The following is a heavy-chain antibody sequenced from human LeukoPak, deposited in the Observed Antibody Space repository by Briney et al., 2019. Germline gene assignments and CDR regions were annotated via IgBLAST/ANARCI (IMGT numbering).Heavy chain of an antibody. D-gene: IGHD3-10*02. CDR2: ISGSGGST. Sequence: GGSLRLSCGDSGFTFSNYAMNWVRQAPGKGLEWVSGISGSGGSTYYADSVKGRFTISRDNAKNSLYLQMNSLRAEDTAVYYCAELGITMIGGVWGKGTTVTISS. V-gene: IGHV3-23*01. CDR3: AELGITMIGGV. CDR1: GFTFSNYA. J-gene: IGHJ6*04.